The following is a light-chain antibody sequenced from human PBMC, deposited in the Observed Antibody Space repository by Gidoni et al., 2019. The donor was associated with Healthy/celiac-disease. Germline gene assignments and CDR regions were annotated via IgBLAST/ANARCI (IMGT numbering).Light chain of an antibody. CDR2: WAS. V-gene: IGKV4-1*01. CDR3: QQYYSSPYS. CDR1: QNVLYSSQNKNY. J-gene: IGKJ2*03. Sequence: DIVMTESPDSLAVSLCERATINCKSSQNVLYSSQNKNYLAWYQQKPGQPPRLLIYWASTRDSGVPDRFSGSGSGTDFTLTISSLQAEDVAVYYCQQYYSSPYSFGQGTKLEIK.